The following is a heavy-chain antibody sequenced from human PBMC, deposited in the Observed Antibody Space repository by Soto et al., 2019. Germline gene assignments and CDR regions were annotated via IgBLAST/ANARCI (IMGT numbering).Heavy chain of an antibody. Sequence: SVKVSCKASGYTFTGYYMHWVRQAPGQGLEWMGWINPNSGGTNYAEKFQGWLTLTRDMSTSTVYMELSNLSFEDTAVYYCTSEDVAAGLVWGPGSLVTVSS. J-gene: IGHJ4*02. CDR3: TSEDVAAGLV. CDR2: INPNSGGT. V-gene: IGHV1-2*04. D-gene: IGHD6-19*01. CDR1: GYTFTGYY.